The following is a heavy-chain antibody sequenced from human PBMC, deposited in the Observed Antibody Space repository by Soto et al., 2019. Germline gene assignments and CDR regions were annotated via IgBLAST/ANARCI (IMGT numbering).Heavy chain of an antibody. CDR3: ARGVQEIAAAGTFGYYMDV. CDR2: INHSGST. CDR1: GGSFSGYY. D-gene: IGHD6-13*01. Sequence: SETLSLTCAVYGGSFSGYYWSWIRQPPGKGLEWIGEINHSGSTNYNPSLKSRVTISVDTSKNQFSLKLSSVTAADTAVYYCARGVQEIAAAGTFGYYMDVWGKGTTVTVAS. V-gene: IGHV4-34*01. J-gene: IGHJ6*03.